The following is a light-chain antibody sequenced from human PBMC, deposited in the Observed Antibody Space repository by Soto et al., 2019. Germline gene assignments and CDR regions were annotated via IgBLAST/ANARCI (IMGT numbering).Light chain of an antibody. CDR1: QSVNSNY. Sequence: EIVLTQSPGTLSLSPGERATLSCRASQSVNSNYLAWYQQKPGQSPRVLMYGTSNRATGIPDRFSGSGSGTDFTLNISRLEPEDFEVYYCQQYDESFRTFGQGTKVEIK. CDR3: QQYDESFRT. J-gene: IGKJ1*01. CDR2: GTS. V-gene: IGKV3-20*01.